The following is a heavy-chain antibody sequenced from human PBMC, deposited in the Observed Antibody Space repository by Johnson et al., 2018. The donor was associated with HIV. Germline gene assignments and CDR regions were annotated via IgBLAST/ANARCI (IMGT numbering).Heavy chain of an antibody. Sequence: VLLVESGGGLVQPGRSLRLSCAASGFTFDDYGMSWVRQAPGRGLEWVSSINWNGGRTDYVASVKGRFTISRDNAKNSLYLQMNSLRAEDTALYYCARVGGINDYGDPGDAFDIWSQGTMVTVSS. CDR1: GFTFDDYG. J-gene: IGHJ3*02. D-gene: IGHD4-17*01. CDR2: INWNGGRT. V-gene: IGHV3-20*04. CDR3: ARVGGINDYGDPGDAFDI.